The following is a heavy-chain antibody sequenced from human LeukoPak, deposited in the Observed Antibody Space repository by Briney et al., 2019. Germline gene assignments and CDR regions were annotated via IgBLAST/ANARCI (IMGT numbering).Heavy chain of an antibody. CDR1: GFTFSNYG. Sequence: PGGSLRLSCAASGFTFSNYGMHWVRQAPGKGLGWVAFIRYDGSNKYYADSVKGRFTISRDNSKNTLYLQMNSLRAEDTAVYYCAKPGFLEWPPPRDWGQGTLVTVSS. CDR3: AKPGFLEWPPPRD. CDR2: IRYDGSNK. V-gene: IGHV3-30*02. D-gene: IGHD3-3*01. J-gene: IGHJ4*02.